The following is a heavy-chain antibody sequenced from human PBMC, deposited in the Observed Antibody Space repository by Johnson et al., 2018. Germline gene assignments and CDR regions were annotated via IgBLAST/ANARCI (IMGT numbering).Heavy chain of an antibody. CDR2: ISGTSGTI. CDR1: GFTFSSWT. V-gene: IGHV3-48*02. D-gene: IGHD3-10*01. CDR3: AKDFPVRPWFGDGACSEGTWVDWPGGDGH. Sequence: VQLVQSGGGLVQPGGSLRLSCVASGFTFSSWTMSWVRQAPGKGLQWVSYISGTSGTIYYADSVKGRFTISRDNAENSLFLQMNSLRDEDTAVYYCAKDFPVRPWFGDGACSEGTWVDWPGGDGHW. J-gene: IGHJ1*01.